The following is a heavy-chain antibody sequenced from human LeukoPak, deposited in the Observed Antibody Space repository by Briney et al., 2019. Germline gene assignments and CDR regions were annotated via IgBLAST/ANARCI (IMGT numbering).Heavy chain of an antibody. V-gene: IGHV3-23*01. Sequence: GGSLRLSCAASGFTFSSYWMHWVRQATGKGLEWVSAISGSGGSTYYADSVKGRFTISRDNSKNTLYLQMNSLRAEDTAVYYCAKDVALELRFDYWGQGTLVTVSS. CDR3: AKDVALELRFDY. CDR2: ISGSGGST. D-gene: IGHD1-26*01. J-gene: IGHJ4*02. CDR1: GFTFSSYW.